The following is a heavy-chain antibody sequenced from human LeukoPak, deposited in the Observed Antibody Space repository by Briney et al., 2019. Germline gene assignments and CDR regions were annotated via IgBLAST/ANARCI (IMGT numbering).Heavy chain of an antibody. CDR2: IIPIFGTA. CDR3: VRDRGYCSSTSCYNHFDY. J-gene: IGHJ4*02. V-gene: IGHV1-69*05. D-gene: IGHD2-2*02. Sequence: SVKVSCKASGGTFSSYAIIWVRQAPGQGLEWMGGIIPIFGTANYAQKFQGRVTITTDESTSTAYMELSSLRSEDTAVYYCVRDRGYCSSTSCYNHFDYWGQGTLVTVSS. CDR1: GGTFSSYA.